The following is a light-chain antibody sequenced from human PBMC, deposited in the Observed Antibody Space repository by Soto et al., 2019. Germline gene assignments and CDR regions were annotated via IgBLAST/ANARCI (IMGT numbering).Light chain of an antibody. CDR3: QQSYSTPGGT. Sequence: DIQMTQSPSSLSASVGDRVTITCRASQSISSYLNWYQQKPGKAPKLLIYAASSLQSGVPSRLSGSGSGTDFTLTISSLQPEDFATYYCQQSYSTPGGTFGQGTKVEIK. J-gene: IGKJ1*01. CDR2: AAS. CDR1: QSISSY. V-gene: IGKV1-39*01.